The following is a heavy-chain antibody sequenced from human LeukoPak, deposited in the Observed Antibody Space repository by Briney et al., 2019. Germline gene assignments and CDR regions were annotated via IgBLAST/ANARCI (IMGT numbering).Heavy chain of an antibody. D-gene: IGHD3-22*01. CDR2: VYHIGST. CDR3: ARVVQSSDRSGFYLPEYFQH. Sequence: SEALSLTCTVSVGSISNYYLSWIRQPPGKGLEWLWYVYHIGSTYYNPSLKSRVTISLDTSKNQLSLKLSSVTAADTAVYYCARVVQSSDRSGFYLPEYFQHWGQGTLVNVSS. V-gene: IGHV4-59*08. CDR1: VGSISNYY. J-gene: IGHJ1*01.